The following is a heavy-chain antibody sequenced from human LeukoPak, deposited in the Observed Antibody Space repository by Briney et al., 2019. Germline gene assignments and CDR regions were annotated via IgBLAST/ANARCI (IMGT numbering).Heavy chain of an antibody. CDR3: TRDHSNWNYAPDF. CDR2: ISTSNDNT. V-gene: IGHV1-18*01. Sequence: ASVKVSCKASGYTFTRYGISWVRQAPGQGLQWLGWISTSNDNTNYAQKFRDRVTMITYTSTGTTYLDIRSLTSDDTAVYYCTRDHSNWNYAPDFWGQGTLVIVSS. D-gene: IGHD1-7*01. CDR1: GYTFTRYG. J-gene: IGHJ4*02.